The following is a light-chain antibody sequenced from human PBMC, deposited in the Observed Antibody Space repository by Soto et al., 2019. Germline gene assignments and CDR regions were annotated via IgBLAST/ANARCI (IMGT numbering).Light chain of an antibody. CDR3: QQYGSSPPIT. V-gene: IGKV1-5*03. Sequence: DIQMTQSPSTLSASEGDRVTISCRASQSVSIWLAWYQQKPGRAPKLLIYKSSILESGVPSRFSGSGSGTEFTLTISSLQPDDFAVYYCQQYGSSPPITFGQGTRLEIK. CDR2: KSS. J-gene: IGKJ5*01. CDR1: QSVSIW.